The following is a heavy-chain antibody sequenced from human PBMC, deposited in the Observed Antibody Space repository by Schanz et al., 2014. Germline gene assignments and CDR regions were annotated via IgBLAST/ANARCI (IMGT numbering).Heavy chain of an antibody. V-gene: IGHV1-2*06. CDR1: GYTFTNHY. CDR3: ARTVTDISTGHNAAYLDL. CDR2: ISPSSGGT. D-gene: IGHD3-9*01. J-gene: IGHJ2*01. Sequence: QVQVIQSGPEVKKPGASVKVSCKASGYTFTNHYLHWVRQAPGQGLEWMGRISPSSGGTNYAQNFQGRVTMTKDTSINTVYMELSTLTSDDTAVYYCARTVTDISTGHNAAYLDLWGRGSLVSVSS.